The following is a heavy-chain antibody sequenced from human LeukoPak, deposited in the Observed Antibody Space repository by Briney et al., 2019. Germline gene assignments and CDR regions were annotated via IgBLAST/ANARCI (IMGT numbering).Heavy chain of an antibody. CDR2: IYSGGST. CDR3: AREAVAGPNWFDP. V-gene: IGHV3-66*01. CDR1: GFTVSSNY. Sequence: PGGSLRLSCAASGFTVSSNYMSWVRQAPGKGLEWVSVIYSGGSTYYSDSVKGRFTISRDNSKNTLYLQMNSLRAEDTAVYYCAREAVAGPNWFDPWGQGTLVTVSS. D-gene: IGHD6-19*01. J-gene: IGHJ5*02.